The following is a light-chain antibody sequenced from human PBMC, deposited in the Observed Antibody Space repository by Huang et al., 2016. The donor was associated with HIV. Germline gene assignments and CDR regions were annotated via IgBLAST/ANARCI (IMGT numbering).Light chain of an antibody. CDR3: QQRSSWPRVT. CDR1: QSVSRF. V-gene: IGKV3-11*01. CDR2: DAS. J-gene: IGKJ4*01. Sequence: EIVLTQSPATLSLSPGERATLSCRASQSVSRFLAWYHQKAGQAPRLLIYDASNRAIDIPARFSGSGSGTEFTLTISSLEPEDFAVYYCQQRSSWPRVTFGGGTKVELK.